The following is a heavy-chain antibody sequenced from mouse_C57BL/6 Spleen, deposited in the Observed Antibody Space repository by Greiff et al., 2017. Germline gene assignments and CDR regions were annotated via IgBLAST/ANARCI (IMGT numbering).Heavy chain of an antibody. CDR3: ARECYGYVYAMDY. V-gene: IGHV1-52*01. D-gene: IGHD2-2*01. CDR2: IDPSDSET. J-gene: IGHJ4*01. CDR1: GYTFTSYW. Sequence: QVQLQQPGAELVRPGSSVKLSCKASGYTFTSYWMHWVKQRPIQGLEWIGNIDPSDSETNYNQKFKDKATLTVDKSSSTAYMQLISLTSKDSAVYYCARECYGYVYAMDYWGQGTSVTVSS.